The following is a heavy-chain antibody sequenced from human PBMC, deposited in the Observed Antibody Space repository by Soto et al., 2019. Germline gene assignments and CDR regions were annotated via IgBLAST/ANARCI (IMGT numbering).Heavy chain of an antibody. D-gene: IGHD1-26*01. CDR3: ARHIVGATEWFGP. Sequence: GESLKISCKGSGYRFTSYWISWVRQMPGKGLEWMGRIDPSDSYTYYSPSFQGHVTISADKSITTAYLQWNSLKASDTAMYYCARHIVGATEWFGPWGQGTLVTVSS. CDR2: IDPSDSYT. CDR1: GYRFTSYW. J-gene: IGHJ5*02. V-gene: IGHV5-10-1*01.